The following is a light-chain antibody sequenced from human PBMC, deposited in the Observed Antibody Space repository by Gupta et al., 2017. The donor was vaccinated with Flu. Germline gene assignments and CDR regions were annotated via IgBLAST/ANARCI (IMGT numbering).Light chain of an antibody. CDR3: QQRSDWAIS. CDR1: QSVSTS. Sequence: QATVSLSPGERATLSCRASQSVSTSLAWYQQKPGQAPRLLIYGASNRATGIPARFSGSGSGTDFTLTISTREPEDFAVYYCQQRSDWAISFGPGTKVDIK. J-gene: IGKJ3*01. CDR2: GAS. V-gene: IGKV3-11*01.